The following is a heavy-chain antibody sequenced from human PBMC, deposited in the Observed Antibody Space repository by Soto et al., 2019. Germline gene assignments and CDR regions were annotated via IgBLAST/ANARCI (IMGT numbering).Heavy chain of an antibody. V-gene: IGHV1-69*13. CDR2: IIPIFGTA. D-gene: IGHD5-18*01. Sequence: GASVEVSCKASGGTFSSYAISWVGQAPGQGLEWMGAIIPIFGTANYAQKFQGRVTITADESTSTAYMELSSLRSEDTAVYYCAMDTAMVTSCDIWGQGTMVTVSS. J-gene: IGHJ3*02. CDR3: AMDTAMVTSCDI. CDR1: GGTFSSYA.